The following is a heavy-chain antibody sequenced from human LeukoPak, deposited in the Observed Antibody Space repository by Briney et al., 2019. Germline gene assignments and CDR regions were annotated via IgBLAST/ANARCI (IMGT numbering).Heavy chain of an antibody. CDR2: ISYDGSNK. Sequence: GGSLRLSCAASGFTFSSYAMHWVRQAPGKGLEWVAVISYDGSNKYYADSVKGRFTISRDNSKNTLYLQMNSLRAEDTAVYYCARGVVTVPLYYFDYWGQGTLVTVSS. D-gene: IGHD2-21*02. CDR3: ARGVVTVPLYYFDY. J-gene: IGHJ4*02. V-gene: IGHV3-30*04. CDR1: GFTFSSYA.